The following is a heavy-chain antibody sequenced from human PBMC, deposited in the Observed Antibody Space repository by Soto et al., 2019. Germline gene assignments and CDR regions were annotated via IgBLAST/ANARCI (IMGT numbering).Heavy chain of an antibody. CDR1: GFTFDDYA. J-gene: IGHJ4*02. Sequence: PGGSLRLSCAASGFTFDDYAMYWVRRVPGKGLEWVSSISWNSNIVGYVDSVKGRFTISRDNAKNSLYLQMNSLRPEDTALYYCARGGPDGFCSGGRYYFDSWGQGTLVTVSS. D-gene: IGHD2-15*01. CDR3: ARGGPDGFCSGGRYYFDS. V-gene: IGHV3-9*01. CDR2: ISWNSNIV.